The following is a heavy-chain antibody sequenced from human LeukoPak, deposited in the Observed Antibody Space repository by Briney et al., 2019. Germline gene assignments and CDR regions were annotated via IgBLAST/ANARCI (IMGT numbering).Heavy chain of an antibody. CDR3: ARHCSSTSCYAGFDY. Sequence: RGESLKISCKGSGYSFTSYWIRWVRQMPGKGLEWMGIIYPGDSDTRYSPSFQGQVTISADKSISTAYLQWSSLKASDTAMYYCARHCSSTSCYAGFDYWGQGTLVTVSS. V-gene: IGHV5-51*01. CDR1: GYSFTSYW. CDR2: IYPGDSDT. J-gene: IGHJ4*02. D-gene: IGHD2-2*01.